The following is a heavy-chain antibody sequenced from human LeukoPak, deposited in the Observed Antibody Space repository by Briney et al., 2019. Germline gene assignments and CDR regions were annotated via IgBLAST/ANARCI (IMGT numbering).Heavy chain of an antibody. D-gene: IGHD3-22*01. V-gene: IGHV1-69*01. CDR3: ARDRGYDSSGYYLSLGAFDI. Sequence: SVKVSCKASGGTFSSYAISWVRQAPGQGLEWMGGIIPIFGTANYAQKFQGRVTITADESTSTAYMELSSLRSEDTAVYYCARDRGYDSSGYYLSLGAFDIWGQGTMVTVSS. CDR1: GGTFSSYA. CDR2: IIPIFGTA. J-gene: IGHJ3*02.